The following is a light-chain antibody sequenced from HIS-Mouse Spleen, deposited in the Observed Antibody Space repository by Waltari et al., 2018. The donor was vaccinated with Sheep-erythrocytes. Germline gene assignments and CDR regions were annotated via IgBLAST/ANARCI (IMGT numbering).Light chain of an antibody. CDR2: QDS. CDR3: CSYAGSYNHV. J-gene: IGLJ1*01. CDR1: KLGDKY. Sequence: SYELTQPPSVSVSPGQTASITCSGDKLGDKYACWYPQKPGQSPVLVIYQDSKRPSGVPDRFSGSKSGNTASLTISGLQAEDEADYYCCSYAGSYNHVFATGTKVTVL. V-gene: IGLV3-1*01.